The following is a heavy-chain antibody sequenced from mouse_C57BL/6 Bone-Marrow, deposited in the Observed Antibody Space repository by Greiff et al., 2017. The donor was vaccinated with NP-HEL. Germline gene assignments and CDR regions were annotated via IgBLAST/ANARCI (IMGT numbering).Heavy chain of an antibody. Sequence: EVQVVESGGGLVQPKGSLKLSCAASGFSFNTYAMNWVRQAPGKGLEWVARIRSKSNNYATYYADSVKDRFTISRDDSESMLYLQMNNLKTEDTAMYYCVRSSMVTYAMDYWGQGTSVTVSS. CDR3: VRSSMVTYAMDY. CDR1: GFSFNTYA. V-gene: IGHV10-1*01. J-gene: IGHJ4*01. CDR2: IRSKSNNYAT. D-gene: IGHD2-1*01.